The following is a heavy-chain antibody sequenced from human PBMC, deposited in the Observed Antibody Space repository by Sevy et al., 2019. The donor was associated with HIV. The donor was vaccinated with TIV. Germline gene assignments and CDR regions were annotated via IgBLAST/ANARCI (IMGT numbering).Heavy chain of an antibody. Sequence: ASVKVSCKASGYTFTGHYMHWVRQAPGQGLEWMGWINPNSGSTDYAQKFQGRVTLTRDTSISTAYLELSRLTSDDTAVYYCARVFPYCSRGSCYSPYDAFDIWGQGTMVTVSS. D-gene: IGHD2-15*01. CDR1: GYTFTGHY. V-gene: IGHV1-2*02. CDR2: INPNSGST. J-gene: IGHJ3*02. CDR3: ARVFPYCSRGSCYSPYDAFDI.